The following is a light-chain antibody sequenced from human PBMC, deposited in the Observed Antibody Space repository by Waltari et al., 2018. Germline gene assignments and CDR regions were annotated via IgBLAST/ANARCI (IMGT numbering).Light chain of an antibody. Sequence: EIVLTQSPVPLSLAAGERATLSCRASERVSNYLAWYQQKPGQSPRLLIYDTSKRATGIPARFSGSGYGTDFTLTINNLESEDFALYYCQQGSILPLTFGGGTKVEIK. J-gene: IGKJ4*01. CDR1: ERVSNY. CDR2: DTS. V-gene: IGKV3-11*01. CDR3: QQGSILPLT.